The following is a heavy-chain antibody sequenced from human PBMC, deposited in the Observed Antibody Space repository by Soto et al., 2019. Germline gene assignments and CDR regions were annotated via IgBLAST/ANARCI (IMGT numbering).Heavy chain of an antibody. CDR2: IKQDGSEK. CDR1: GFTFSSYW. V-gene: IGHV3-7*05. Sequence: EVQLVESGGGLVQPGGSLRLSCAASGFTFSSYWMSWVRQAPGKGLEWVANIKQDGSEKYYVDSVKGRFTISRDNAKNSRYLQMNSLRAEDTAVYYCARDGREIVVVPQFDPWGQGTLVTVSS. J-gene: IGHJ5*02. D-gene: IGHD2-15*01. CDR3: ARDGREIVVVPQFDP.